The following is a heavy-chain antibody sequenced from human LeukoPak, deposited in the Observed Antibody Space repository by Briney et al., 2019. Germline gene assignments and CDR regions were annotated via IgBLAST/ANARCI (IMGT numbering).Heavy chain of an antibody. D-gene: IGHD3-3*01. V-gene: IGHV4-4*07. J-gene: IGHJ6*03. CDR2: IYTSGST. Sequence: PSETLSLTCTVSGGSISSYYWSWIRQPAGKGLEWIGRIYTSGSTNYNPSLKSRVTMSVDTSKNQFSLKLSSVTAADTAVYYRARETYYDFWSGYYPLYYYHYMDVWGKGTTVTVSS. CDR3: ARETYYDFWSGYYPLYYYHYMDV. CDR1: GGSISSYY.